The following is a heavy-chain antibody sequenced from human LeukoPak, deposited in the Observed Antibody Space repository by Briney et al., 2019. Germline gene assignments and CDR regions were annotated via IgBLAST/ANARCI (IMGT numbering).Heavy chain of an antibody. D-gene: IGHD1-26*01. Sequence: PGGSLRLSCAASGFTFSSYAVTWVRQAPGKGLEWVSAISYSGGTTHYADSVKGRFTISRDNSKNTLYLQMNSLRVEDTAVYFCARGYSGSYQHGGRDFDYWGQGTLVTVSS. CDR1: GFTFSSYA. CDR3: ARGYSGSYQHGGRDFDY. CDR2: ISYSGGTT. V-gene: IGHV3-23*01. J-gene: IGHJ4*02.